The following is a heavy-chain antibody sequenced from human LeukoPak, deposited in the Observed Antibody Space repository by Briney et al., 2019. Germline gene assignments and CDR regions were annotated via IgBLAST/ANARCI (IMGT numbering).Heavy chain of an antibody. CDR1: GGSISSDGYY. D-gene: IGHD2-2*01. Sequence: SETLSLTCTVSGGSISSDGYYWIWIRQHPGKDLEGIGYIYYIGSTYYNPSLKSRVTISVDTSKNQFSLKLSSVTAADTAVYYCTRVLVVPTDYYYYGMDVWGQGTTVTLSS. CDR2: IYYIGST. CDR3: TRVLVVPTDYYYYGMDV. V-gene: IGHV4-31*03. J-gene: IGHJ6*02.